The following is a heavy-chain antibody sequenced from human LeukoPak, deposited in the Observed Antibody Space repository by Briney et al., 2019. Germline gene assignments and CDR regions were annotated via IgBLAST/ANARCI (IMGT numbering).Heavy chain of an antibody. CDR3: ARGLTRGYCTNGVCYTPTDFDY. CDR2: INPNSGGT. V-gene: IGHV1-2*02. CDR1: GYTFTGYY. J-gene: IGHJ4*02. D-gene: IGHD2-8*01. Sequence: GASVKVSCKASGYTFTGYYMHWVRQAPGQGLEWMGWINPNSGGTNYAQKFQGRVTMTRDTSTSTVYMELSRLRSDDTAVYYCARGLTRGYCTNGVCYTPTDFDYWGQGTLVTVSS.